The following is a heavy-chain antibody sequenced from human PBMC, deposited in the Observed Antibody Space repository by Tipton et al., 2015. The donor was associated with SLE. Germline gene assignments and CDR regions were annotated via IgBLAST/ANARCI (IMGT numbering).Heavy chain of an antibody. CDR2: IYYSGST. CDR3: AREGDSGSYIDF. V-gene: IGHV4-39*07. CDR1: GGSISSYY. J-gene: IGHJ4*02. Sequence: TLSLTCTVSGGSISSYYWGWIRQPPGRGLEWIGSIYYSGSTYYNPSLKSRVTISVDTSKNQFSLKLSSVTAADTAVYYCAREGDSGSYIDFWGQGTLVTVSS. D-gene: IGHD3-10*01.